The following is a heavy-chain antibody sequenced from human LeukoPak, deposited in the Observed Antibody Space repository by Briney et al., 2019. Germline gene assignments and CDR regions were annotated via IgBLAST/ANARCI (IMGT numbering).Heavy chain of an antibody. J-gene: IGHJ4*02. CDR2: VSYDGSNK. Sequence: QSGRSLRLSCAASRFTFSSYGMHWVRQAPGKGLEWVAVVSYDGSNKYYADSVKGRFTISRDNSKNTLYLQMNSLRPEDTAVYYCAKDSYYGSGSYFYFDYWGQGTLVTVSS. CDR1: RFTFSSYG. D-gene: IGHD3-10*01. CDR3: AKDSYYGSGSYFYFDY. V-gene: IGHV3-30*18.